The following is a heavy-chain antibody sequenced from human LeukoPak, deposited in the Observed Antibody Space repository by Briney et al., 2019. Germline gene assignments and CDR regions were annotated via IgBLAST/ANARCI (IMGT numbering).Heavy chain of an antibody. CDR1: GLTFTSHG. CDR2: VRNDGSDT. D-gene: IGHD4-23*01. Sequence: PGGSLRLSCTTSGLTFTSHGFHWLRQVVGKRLEWVAFVRNDGSDTYHANSVKGRFSISRDDSKNTLYLQMNRLRPEDTAIYYCARDRGKDYFDSWGQGTQVTVSS. CDR3: ARDRGKDYFDS. J-gene: IGHJ4*02. V-gene: IGHV3-30*02.